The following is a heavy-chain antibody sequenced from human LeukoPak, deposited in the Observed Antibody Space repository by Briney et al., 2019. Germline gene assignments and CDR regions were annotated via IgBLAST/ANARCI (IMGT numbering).Heavy chain of an antibody. Sequence: SETLSLTCTVSGGSISSGDYYWSWIRQHPGKGLEWIGYIHYSGSTHYNPSLKGRVIISVVTSKNQFSLKLRSVAAADTAVYYCARSRAGFTVIYFDYWGQGTLVTVSS. CDR3: ARSRAGFTVIYFDY. V-gene: IGHV4-31*03. CDR1: GGSISSGDYY. J-gene: IGHJ4*02. D-gene: IGHD4-17*01. CDR2: IHYSGST.